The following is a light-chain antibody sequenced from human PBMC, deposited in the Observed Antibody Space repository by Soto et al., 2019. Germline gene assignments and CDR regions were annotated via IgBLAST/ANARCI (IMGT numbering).Light chain of an antibody. J-gene: IGLJ3*02. Sequence: QSVLTQPPSASGTPGQRVTISCSGSRSNIGNNAVSWYQQFQGTAPKLLIYNNNQRPSAVPDRFSGSKSGTSASLAISGLQSEDEDDYYCATWDDSLNARGVFGGGTKLTVL. CDR1: RSNIGNNA. CDR3: ATWDDSLNARGV. CDR2: NNN. V-gene: IGLV1-44*01.